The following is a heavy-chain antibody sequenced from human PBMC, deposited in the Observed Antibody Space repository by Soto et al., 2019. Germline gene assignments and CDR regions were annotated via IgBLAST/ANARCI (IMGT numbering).Heavy chain of an antibody. CDR3: ARVSGYYLPAY. V-gene: IGHV1-3*05. CDR2: INAGNGNT. D-gene: IGHD5-12*01. CDR1: GYTFTNYA. J-gene: IGHJ4*02. Sequence: QVQLVQSGAEEKKPGASVKVSCKASGYTFTNYAMHWVRQAPGQRLEWMRWINAGNGNTKYSQKFQGRVTITRDTSASTAYMELSSLRSEDTAVYYCARVSGYYLPAYWGPGTLVTVSS.